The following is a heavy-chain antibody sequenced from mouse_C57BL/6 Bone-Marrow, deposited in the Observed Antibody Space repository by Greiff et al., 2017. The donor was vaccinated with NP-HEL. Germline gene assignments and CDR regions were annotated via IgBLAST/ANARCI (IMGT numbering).Heavy chain of an antibody. CDR1: GFTFSSYA. Sequence: EVQLQESGGGLVKPGGSLKLSCAASGFTFSSYAMSWVRQTPEKRLEWVATISDGGSYTYYPDNVKGRFTISRDNAKNNLYLQMSHLKSEDTAMYYCARRTITTVVFDYWGQGTTLTVSS. CDR3: ARRTITTVVFDY. V-gene: IGHV5-4*03. CDR2: ISDGGSYT. J-gene: IGHJ2*01. D-gene: IGHD1-1*01.